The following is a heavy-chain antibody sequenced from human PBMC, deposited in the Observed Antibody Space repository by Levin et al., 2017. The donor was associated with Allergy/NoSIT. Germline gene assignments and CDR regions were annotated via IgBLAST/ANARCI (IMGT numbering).Heavy chain of an antibody. J-gene: IGHJ4*02. CDR2: IDYSGTT. Sequence: PGGSLSLSCTVSGGSMSSHFWSWIRQPPGKSLEWIGCIDYSGTTYYSPSLDTRVTISIDTSKNQFSLRVNFVTAADTAIYYCARERRDSIYYVDYWGLGTLVTVSS. CDR3: ARERRDSIYYVDY. V-gene: IGHV4-59*11. CDR1: GGSMSSHF. D-gene: IGHD5-24*01.